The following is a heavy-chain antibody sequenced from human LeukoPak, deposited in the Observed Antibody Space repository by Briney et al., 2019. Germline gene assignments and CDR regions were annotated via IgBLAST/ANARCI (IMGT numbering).Heavy chain of an antibody. CDR2: IRYDGSNK. CDR3: AKGSPGVVPAATPDYYYYYMDV. D-gene: IGHD2-2*01. V-gene: IGHV3-30*02. Sequence: AGGSLRLSCAASGFTFSSYGMHWVRQAPGKGLEWVAFIRYDGSNKYYADSVKGRFTISRDNSKNTLYLQMNSLRAEDTAVYYCAKGSPGVVPAATPDYYYYYMDVWGKGTTVTVSS. CDR1: GFTFSSYG. J-gene: IGHJ6*03.